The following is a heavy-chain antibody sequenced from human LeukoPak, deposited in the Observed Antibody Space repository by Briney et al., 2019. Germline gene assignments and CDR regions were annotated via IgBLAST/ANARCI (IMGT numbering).Heavy chain of an antibody. CDR1: GFTFSSYA. D-gene: IGHD1-26*01. V-gene: IGHV3-23*01. J-gene: IGHJ3*02. CDR3: AKDQWAGVKVTTCAFDI. CDR2: ISGSGGST. Sequence: GGSLRLSCAASGFTFSSYAMSWVRQAPGKGLEWVSAISGSGGSTYYADSVKGRFTISRDNSKNTLYLQMNSLRAEDTAVYYCAKDQWAGVKVTTCAFDIWGQGTMVTVSS.